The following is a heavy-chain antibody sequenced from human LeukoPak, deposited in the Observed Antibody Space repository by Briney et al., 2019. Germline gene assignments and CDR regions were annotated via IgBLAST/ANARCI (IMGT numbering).Heavy chain of an antibody. D-gene: IGHD5-24*01. CDR2: IKQDGSKK. V-gene: IGHV3-7*04. Sequence: GGSLRLSCEGSAFIFSGHWMNWVRQTPGKGLEWVANIKQDGSKKSYVDSVKGRFTISRDNAKNSLYLQMNSLRAEDTAIYYCTRVGYIDEGIDYWGQGTLVTVSS. CDR3: TRVGYIDEGIDY. CDR1: AFIFSGHW. J-gene: IGHJ4*02.